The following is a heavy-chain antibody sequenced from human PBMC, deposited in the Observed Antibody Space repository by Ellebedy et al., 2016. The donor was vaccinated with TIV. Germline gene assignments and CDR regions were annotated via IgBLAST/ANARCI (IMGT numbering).Heavy chain of an antibody. D-gene: IGHD4-17*01. CDR3: ARHLTTVTSDPGGF. Sequence: GGSLRLXCKGSGYSFTSYWISWVRQMPGKGLEWMGRIDPSDSYTNYSPSFQGHVTISADKSISTAYLQWSSLKASDTAMYYCARHLTTVTSDPGGFWGQGTLVTVSS. V-gene: IGHV5-10-1*01. CDR2: IDPSDSYT. J-gene: IGHJ4*02. CDR1: GYSFTSYW.